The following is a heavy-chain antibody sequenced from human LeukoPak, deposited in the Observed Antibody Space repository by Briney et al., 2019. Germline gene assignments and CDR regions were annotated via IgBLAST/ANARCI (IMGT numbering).Heavy chain of an antibody. Sequence: SETLSLTCTVSGGSISSYYGGWIRQPPGKGLEWIGYIYYSGSTGYNPSLKSRVTISVDTSKNQFSLKLSSVTAADTAVYYCARLSGPVGCSGGSCYPLYWGQGTLVTVSS. CDR3: ARLSGPVGCSGGSCYPLY. J-gene: IGHJ4*02. V-gene: IGHV4-59*01. CDR1: GGSISSYY. CDR2: IYYSGST. D-gene: IGHD2-15*01.